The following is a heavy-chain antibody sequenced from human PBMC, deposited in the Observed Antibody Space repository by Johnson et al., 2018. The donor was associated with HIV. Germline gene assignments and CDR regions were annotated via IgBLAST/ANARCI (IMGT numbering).Heavy chain of an antibody. Sequence: QVQLVESGGGVVQPGRSLRLSCAASGFTFSSYGMHWVRQAPGKGLEWVALIWYDGSYKYYADSVKGRFTISRDNSKNTLYLQMNSLRAGDTAVYYCARTRSTYDYISRGCVDAFDMWGQGTMVTVSS. CDR1: GFTFSSYG. D-gene: IGHD3-22*01. CDR2: IWYDGSYK. CDR3: ARTRSTYDYISRGCVDAFDM. J-gene: IGHJ3*02. V-gene: IGHV3-33*01.